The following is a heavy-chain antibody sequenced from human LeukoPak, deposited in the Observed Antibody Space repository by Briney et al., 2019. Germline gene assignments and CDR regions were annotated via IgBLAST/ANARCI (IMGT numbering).Heavy chain of an antibody. CDR3: ARGRIVVVTYFDY. Sequence: SVKVSCKASGGAFSSYAISWVRQAPGQGLEWMGRIIPILGIANYAQKFQGRVTITADKSTSTAYMELSSLRSEDTAVYYCARGRIVVVTYFDYWGQGTLVTVSS. V-gene: IGHV1-69*04. CDR1: GGAFSSYA. D-gene: IGHD2-21*02. J-gene: IGHJ4*02. CDR2: IIPILGIA.